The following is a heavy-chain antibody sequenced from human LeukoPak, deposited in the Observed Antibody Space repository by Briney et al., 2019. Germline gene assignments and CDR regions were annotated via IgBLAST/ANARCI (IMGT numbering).Heavy chain of an antibody. J-gene: IGHJ4*02. CDR1: GGSISSSSYY. V-gene: IGHV4-39*01. CDR3: ASDRSGLSFCF. D-gene: IGHD3-22*01. Sequence: SETLSLTCTVSGGSISSSSYYWGWIRQPPGKGLEWIVSIYYSGSTYYNSSLKSRITISVDTSKNQFSLTLTSVTAADTAVYYCASDRSGLSFCFWGQGTLVTVSS. CDR2: IYYSGST.